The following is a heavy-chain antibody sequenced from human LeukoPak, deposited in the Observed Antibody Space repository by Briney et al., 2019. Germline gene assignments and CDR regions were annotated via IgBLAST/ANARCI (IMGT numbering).Heavy chain of an antibody. Sequence: AGGSLRLSCAASGFTFSSSWMHWVNQAPGKGLVWVSRINSDGSSTTYADSVKGRFTISRDNAKNTLYLQMNSLRAEDTAVYYCTRELGSSGRYPDYYGMDVWGQGTTVTVSS. D-gene: IGHD6-13*01. J-gene: IGHJ6*02. CDR2: INSDGSST. V-gene: IGHV3-74*01. CDR3: TRELGSSGRYPDYYGMDV. CDR1: GFTFSSSW.